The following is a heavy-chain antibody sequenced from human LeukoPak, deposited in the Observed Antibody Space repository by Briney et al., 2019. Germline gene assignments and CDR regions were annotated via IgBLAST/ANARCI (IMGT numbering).Heavy chain of an antibody. D-gene: IGHD6-6*01. J-gene: IGHJ4*02. CDR3: AKYSSSTEDY. CDR1: GFTFSSYG. Sequence: GGSLRLSCAASGFTFSSYGMHWVRQAPGKGLEWVAFIRYDGSNKYYADSVKGRSTISRDNSKNTLYLQINSLRAEDTAVYYCAKYSSSTEDYWGQGTLVTVSS. CDR2: IRYDGSNK. V-gene: IGHV3-30*02.